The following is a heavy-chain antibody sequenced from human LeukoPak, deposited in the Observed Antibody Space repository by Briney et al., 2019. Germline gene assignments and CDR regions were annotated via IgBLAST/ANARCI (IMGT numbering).Heavy chain of an antibody. D-gene: IGHD4-23*01. CDR3: AKASSMVTHLDY. J-gene: IGHJ4*02. V-gene: IGHV3-33*06. CDR1: GFTFSNYA. CDR2: IWYDGSNK. Sequence: GGSLRLSCATSGFTFSNYAMGWVRQAPGKGLEWVAVIWYDGSNKYYADSVKGRFTISRDNSKNTLYLQMNSLRAEDTAVYYCAKASSMVTHLDYWGQGTLVTVSS.